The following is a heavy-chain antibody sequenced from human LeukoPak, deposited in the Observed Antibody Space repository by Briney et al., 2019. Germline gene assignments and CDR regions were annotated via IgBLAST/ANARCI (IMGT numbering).Heavy chain of an antibody. CDR2: IYYSGST. CDR1: GGSISSSSYY. V-gene: IGHV4-61*01. Sequence: SETLSLTCTVSGGSISSSSYYWSWIRQPPGKGLEWIGYIYYSGSTNYTPSLKSRVTISVDTSKNQFSLKLSSVTAADTAVYHCARAGGYNYPFDYWGHGTLVTVSS. J-gene: IGHJ4*01. D-gene: IGHD5-24*01. CDR3: ARAGGYNYPFDY.